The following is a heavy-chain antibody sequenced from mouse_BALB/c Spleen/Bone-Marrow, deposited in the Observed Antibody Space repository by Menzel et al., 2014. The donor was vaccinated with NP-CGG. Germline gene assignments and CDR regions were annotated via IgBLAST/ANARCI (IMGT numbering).Heavy chain of an antibody. CDR3: ARERDLTLDY. CDR2: IWAGGST. CDR1: GFSLTGYG. J-gene: IGHJ2*01. Sequence: VKLMESGPGLVAPSQGLSITCTVSGFSLTGYGVHWARQPPGKGLEWLGVIWAGGSTDYNSALMSRLSINKDNSKSQVFLKMNSLQTDDTAMYYCARERDLTLDYWGQGTTLTVSS. D-gene: IGHD4-1*01. V-gene: IGHV2-9*02.